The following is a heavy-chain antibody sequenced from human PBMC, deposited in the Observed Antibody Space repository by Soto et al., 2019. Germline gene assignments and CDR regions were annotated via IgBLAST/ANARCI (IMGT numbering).Heavy chain of an antibody. D-gene: IGHD5-18*01. J-gene: IGHJ4*02. CDR3: AKNSREYSYGAIDY. V-gene: IGHV3-23*01. CDR1: GFTFVNYA. Sequence: EVQLLESGGGLVQPGGSLRLPCVASGFTFVNYAMSWVRQAPGKGLEWVSGISGSGVSAYYADSVKGRFTISRENSKNTVYLQMNSLRVEDTAIYYCAKNSREYSYGAIDYWGQGTLVTVSS. CDR2: ISGSGVSA.